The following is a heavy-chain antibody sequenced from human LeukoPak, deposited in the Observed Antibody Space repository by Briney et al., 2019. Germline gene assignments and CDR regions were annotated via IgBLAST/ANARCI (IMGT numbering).Heavy chain of an antibody. Sequence: GRSLRLSCAASGFTFSSYGMHWVRQAPGKGLEWVAVIWYDGSNKYYADSVKGRFTISRDNSKNTLYLQMNSLRAEDTAVYYCARGAGVVTSGDYYGMDVWGQGTTVTVSS. V-gene: IGHV3-33*01. CDR3: ARGAGVVTSGDYYGMDV. CDR1: GFTFSSYG. J-gene: IGHJ6*02. D-gene: IGHD3-3*01. CDR2: IWYDGSNK.